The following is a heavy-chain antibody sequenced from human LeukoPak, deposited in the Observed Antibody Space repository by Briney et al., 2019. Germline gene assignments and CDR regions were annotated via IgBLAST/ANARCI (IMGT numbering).Heavy chain of an antibody. V-gene: IGHV1-2*02. D-gene: IGHD5-18*01. CDR3: ARDGSPAADTAMVTSAFDI. CDR2: INPNSGGT. J-gene: IGHJ3*02. Sequence: ASVKVSCKASGYTFTGYFMHWVRQAPGQGLAWMGWINPNSGGTNYAQKFQGRVTMTRDTSISTAYMELSRLRSDDTAVYYCARDGSPAADTAMVTSAFDIWGQGTMVTVSS. CDR1: GYTFTGYF.